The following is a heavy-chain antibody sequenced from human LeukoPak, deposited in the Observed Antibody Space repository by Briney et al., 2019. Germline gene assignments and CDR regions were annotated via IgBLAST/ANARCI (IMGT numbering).Heavy chain of an antibody. J-gene: IGHJ3*02. CDR1: GFIFSSYA. D-gene: IGHD5-12*01. CDR3: ARDQNSGYDLEAFDI. V-gene: IGHV3-30-3*01. Sequence: GRSLRLSCAASGFIFSSYAMHWVRQAPGKGLGWVAIISYDGSNKYYADSVKGRFTISRDNSKNTLYLQMNSLRAEDTAVYYCARDQNSGYDLEAFDIWGQGTMVTVSS. CDR2: ISYDGSNK.